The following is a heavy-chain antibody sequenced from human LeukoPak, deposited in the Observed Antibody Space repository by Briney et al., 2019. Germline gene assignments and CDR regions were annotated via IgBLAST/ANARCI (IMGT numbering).Heavy chain of an antibody. J-gene: IGHJ4*02. V-gene: IGHV4-61*02. CDR2: IYTSGST. CDR1: GGSISSGSYY. CDR3: ARDQDYYGSGSYGPDY. D-gene: IGHD3-10*01. Sequence: PSETLSLTCTVSGGSISSGSYYWGWIRQPAGKGLEWIGRIYTSGSTNYNPSLKSRVTISVDTSKNQFSLKLSSVTAADTAVYYCARDQDYYGSGSYGPDYWGQGTLVTVSS.